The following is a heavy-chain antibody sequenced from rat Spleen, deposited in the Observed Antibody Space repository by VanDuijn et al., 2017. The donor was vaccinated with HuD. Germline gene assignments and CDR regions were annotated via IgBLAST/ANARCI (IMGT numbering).Heavy chain of an antibody. V-gene: IGHV5-7*01. CDR2: ISYDGSST. J-gene: IGHJ2*01. Sequence: EVQLVESGGGLVQPGRSLKLSCAASGFTFSDYNMAWVRQAPKKGLEWVATISYDGSSTYYRDSVKGRFTISRDNAKSTLYLQMNSLRSEDTATYYCTRGGIILSDYWGQGVMVTVSS. CDR1: GFTFSDYN. D-gene: IGHD1-7*01. CDR3: TRGGIILSDY.